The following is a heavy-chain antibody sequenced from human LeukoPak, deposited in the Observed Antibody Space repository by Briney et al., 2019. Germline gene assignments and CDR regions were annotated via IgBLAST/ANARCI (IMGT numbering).Heavy chain of an antibody. CDR2: IIPIFGTP. J-gene: IGHJ4*02. Sequence: REASVKVSCKASGGTFTSYAISWVRQAPGQGLEWMGGIIPIFGTPSYAQKFRGRVTITADESTTTAYMDLNSLTSGDTAVYYCARLHSRWTIGDSWGQGTLVTVSS. V-gene: IGHV1-69*01. CDR1: GGTFTSYA. D-gene: IGHD4-11*01. CDR3: ARLHSRWTIGDS.